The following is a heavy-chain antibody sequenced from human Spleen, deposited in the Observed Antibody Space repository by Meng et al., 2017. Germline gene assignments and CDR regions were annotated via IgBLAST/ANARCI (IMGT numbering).Heavy chain of an antibody. D-gene: IGHD2-2*01. V-gene: IGHV7-4-1*02. CDR3: TRDGYSDCSSTSCFDY. CDR2: IDTNTGNP. CDR1: GYTFTSYA. J-gene: IGHJ4*02. Sequence: QVALVPSGCELKKPGASVKVSCKASGYTFTSYARNWLRQAPGQGLEWMGWIDTNTGNPTYAQGFTGRFVFSLDTSVSTAYLQISSLKADDTAVYYCTRDGYSDCSSTSCFDYWGQGTLVTVSS.